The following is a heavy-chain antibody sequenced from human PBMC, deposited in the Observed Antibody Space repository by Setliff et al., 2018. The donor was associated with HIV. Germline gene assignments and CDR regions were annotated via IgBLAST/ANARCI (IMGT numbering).Heavy chain of an antibody. J-gene: IGHJ4*02. CDR2: VYTTGSA. V-gene: IGHV4-61*09. D-gene: IGHD6-19*01. CDR1: GASFIRSRYY. CDR3: ARALAGGSGWNYFDL. Sequence: LSITCTVSGASFIRSRYYWSWIRQPAGKGLEWIGHVYTTGSASYNPSLESRVTILEALSKNQFSLNLDSVTAADTAVYFCARALAGGSGWNYFDLWGPGTLVTVSS.